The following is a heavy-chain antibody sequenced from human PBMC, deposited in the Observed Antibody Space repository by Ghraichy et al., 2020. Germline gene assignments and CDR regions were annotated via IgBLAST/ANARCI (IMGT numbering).Heavy chain of an antibody. D-gene: IGHD7-27*01. CDR3: ATIRSGDPFDY. Sequence: SETLSLTCAVYGGSFSGYYWSWIRQPPGKGLEWIGEINHSGSTNYNPSLKSRVTISVDTSKNQFSLKLSSVTAADTAVYYCATIRSGDPFDYWGQGTLVTVSS. V-gene: IGHV4-34*01. CDR1: GGSFSGYY. J-gene: IGHJ4*02. CDR2: INHSGST.